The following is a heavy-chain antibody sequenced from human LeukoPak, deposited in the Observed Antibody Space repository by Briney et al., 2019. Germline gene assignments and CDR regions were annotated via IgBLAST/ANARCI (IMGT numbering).Heavy chain of an antibody. CDR1: GYTFTSYD. CDR3: ARFRGIGNSSGPAFDY. Sequence: ASVTVSFTASGYTFTSYDINWVRQATGQGLEWMGWMNPISGNTGFAQKVQGRVTMTRDTSISTAYMELSSLGSEDTAVYYCARFRGIGNSSGPAFDYWGQGTLVTVSS. V-gene: IGHV1-8*01. D-gene: IGHD3-22*01. CDR2: MNPISGNT. J-gene: IGHJ4*02.